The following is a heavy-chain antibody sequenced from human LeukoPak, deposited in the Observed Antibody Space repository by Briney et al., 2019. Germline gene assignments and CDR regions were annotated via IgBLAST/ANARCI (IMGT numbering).Heavy chain of an antibody. D-gene: IGHD3-22*01. Sequence: SGPTLVNPTQTLTLTCTFSGFSLSTSGMCVSWIRQPPGKALEWLARIDWDDDKYYSTSLKTRLTISKDTSKNQVVLTMTNMDPVDTATYYCARMGLYDSSSYFDYWGQGTLVTVSS. V-gene: IGHV2-70*11. CDR3: ARMGLYDSSSYFDY. CDR2: IDWDDDK. CDR1: GFSLSTSGMC. J-gene: IGHJ4*02.